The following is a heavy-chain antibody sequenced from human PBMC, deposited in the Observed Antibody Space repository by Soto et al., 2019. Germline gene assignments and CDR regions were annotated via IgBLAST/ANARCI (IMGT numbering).Heavy chain of an antibody. D-gene: IGHD5-12*01. Sequence: GESLKISCKGSGYSLTSYWISWVRQMPGKGLEWMGRIDPSDSYTNYSPSFQGHVTISADKSISTAYLQWSSLKASDTAMYYCFVDSYYYYGMDVWGQGTTVTVSS. CDR3: FVDSYYYYGMDV. CDR1: GYSLTSYW. CDR2: IDPSDSYT. V-gene: IGHV5-10-1*01. J-gene: IGHJ6*02.